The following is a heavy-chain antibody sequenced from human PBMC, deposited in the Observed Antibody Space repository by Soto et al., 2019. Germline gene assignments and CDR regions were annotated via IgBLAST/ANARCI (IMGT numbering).Heavy chain of an antibody. CDR3: ARAGYSGSFYDY. D-gene: IGHD1-26*01. Sequence: SETLSLTCTVSGGSISSYYWSWIRQPPGKGLEWIGYIYYSGSTNYNPSLKSRVTISVDTSKNQFSLKLSSVTAADTAVYYCARAGYSGSFYDYWGQGTLVTVSS. CDR1: GGSISSYY. J-gene: IGHJ4*02. V-gene: IGHV4-59*01. CDR2: IYYSGST.